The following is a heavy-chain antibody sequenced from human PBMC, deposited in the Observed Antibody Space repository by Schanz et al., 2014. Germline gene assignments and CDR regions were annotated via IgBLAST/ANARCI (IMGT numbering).Heavy chain of an antibody. D-gene: IGHD3-3*01. J-gene: IGHJ4*02. CDR3: ARDRRFFDRDDLYYFDY. CDR2: ISVYNHNK. Sequence: QVHLVQSGPEVKKPGATVKVSCKASGYIFINSGISWVRQAPGQGLEWMGWISVYNHNKEYDQKFQGRVTMTTDTSTSTAYMALTDLRSDDTAVYYCARDRRFFDRDDLYYFDYWGQGTLVTVSS. CDR1: GYIFINSG. V-gene: IGHV1-18*01.